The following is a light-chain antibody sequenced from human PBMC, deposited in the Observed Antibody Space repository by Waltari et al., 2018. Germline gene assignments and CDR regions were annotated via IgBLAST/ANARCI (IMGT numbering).Light chain of an antibody. V-gene: IGKV3-20*01. CDR3: QKYVSLPAT. J-gene: IGKJ1*01. Sequence: EIVLTQSPGTLSLSPGEGATLSCRASPSFSRSLAWYQQKPGQAPRLLIYDASTRATGFPDRFSGSGSGTDFSLTISRLEPEDFAVYYCQKYVSLPATFGQGTKVEIK. CDR2: DAS. CDR1: PSFSRS.